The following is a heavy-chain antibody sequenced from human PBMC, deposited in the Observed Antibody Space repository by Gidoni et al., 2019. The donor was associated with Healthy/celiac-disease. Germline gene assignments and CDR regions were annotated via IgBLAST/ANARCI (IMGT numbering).Heavy chain of an antibody. J-gene: IGHJ1*01. CDR2: IYYSGST. D-gene: IGHD6-13*01. CDR3: ASYSSSWLAEYFQH. Sequence: QMQRQESGPGLVKPSETLSLTGTVSGGSISSSSYYGGWIRQPPGKGLEWIGSIYYSGSTYYNPSLKSRVTIAVATSKNQFSLKLSSVTAADTAVYYCASYSSSWLAEYFQHWGQGTLVTVSS. CDR1: GGSISSSSYY. V-gene: IGHV4-39*01.